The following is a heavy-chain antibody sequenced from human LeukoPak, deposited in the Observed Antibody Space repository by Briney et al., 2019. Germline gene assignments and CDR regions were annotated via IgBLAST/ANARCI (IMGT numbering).Heavy chain of an antibody. D-gene: IGHD3-10*01. V-gene: IGHV3-30*18. CDR3: AKERLSYGSGSYALDY. CDR1: GFTFSSYG. Sequence: PGGSLRLSCAASGFTFSSYGMHWVRQAPGKGLEWVAVISYDGSNKYYADSVKGRFTISRDNSKNTLYLQMNSLRAEDTAVYYCAKERLSYGSGSYALDYWGQGTLVTVSS. J-gene: IGHJ4*02. CDR2: ISYDGSNK.